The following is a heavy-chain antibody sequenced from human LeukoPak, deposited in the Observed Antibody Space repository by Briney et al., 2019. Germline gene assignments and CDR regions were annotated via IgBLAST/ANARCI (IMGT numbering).Heavy chain of an antibody. CDR3: ARGQIAVAGTPRRPPDY. CDR1: GFTFSDYY. D-gene: IGHD6-19*01. J-gene: IGHJ4*02. Sequence: GGSLRLSCAASGFTFSDYYMSWIRQAAGNVLEWVSYISSSSSYTNYADSVKGRFTISRDNAKNSLYLQMNSLRAEDTAVYYCARGQIAVAGTPRRPPDYWGQGTLVTVSS. V-gene: IGHV3-11*06. CDR2: ISSSSSYT.